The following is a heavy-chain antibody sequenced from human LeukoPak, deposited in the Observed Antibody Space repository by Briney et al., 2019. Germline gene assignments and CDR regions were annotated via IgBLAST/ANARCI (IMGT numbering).Heavy chain of an antibody. V-gene: IGHV4-31*03. CDR3: ARLYYYGSGSYPLYYFDY. D-gene: IGHD3-10*01. J-gene: IGHJ4*02. Sequence: SQTLSLTCTVSGGSISSGGYYWSWIRQHPGKGLEWIGYIYYSGSTYYNPSLKSRVTISVDTSKNQSSLKLSSVTAADTAVYYCARLYYYGSGSYPLYYFDYWGQGTLVTVSS. CDR1: GGSISSGGYY. CDR2: IYYSGST.